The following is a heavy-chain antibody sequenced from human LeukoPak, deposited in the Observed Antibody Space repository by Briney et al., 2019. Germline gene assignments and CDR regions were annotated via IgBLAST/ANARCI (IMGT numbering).Heavy chain of an antibody. Sequence: ASVKVSCKASGYTFTGYYMHWVRQAPGQGLEWMGWINPNSGGTNYAQKFQGRVTMTRDTSISTAYMELSRLRSDDTAVYYCARPAEYNSGSYSLPFDYWGQGTLVTVSS. CDR3: ARPAEYNSGSYSLPFDY. V-gene: IGHV1-2*02. D-gene: IGHD1-26*01. CDR2: INPNSGGT. CDR1: GYTFTGYY. J-gene: IGHJ4*02.